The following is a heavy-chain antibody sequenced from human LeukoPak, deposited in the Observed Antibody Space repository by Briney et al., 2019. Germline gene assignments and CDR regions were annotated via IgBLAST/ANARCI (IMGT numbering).Heavy chain of an antibody. Sequence: KPSETLSLTCTVSSGSVNSGSYYWNWIRQPPGKGLEWIGYIYYSGSTNYNPSLKSRVTISVDTAKNQLSLKLSSVTAADTAVYYCAGASQAHWFDPWGRGTLVTVSS. CDR3: AGASQAHWFDP. CDR2: IYYSGST. D-gene: IGHD4/OR15-4a*01. J-gene: IGHJ5*02. V-gene: IGHV4-61*01. CDR1: SGSVNSGSYY.